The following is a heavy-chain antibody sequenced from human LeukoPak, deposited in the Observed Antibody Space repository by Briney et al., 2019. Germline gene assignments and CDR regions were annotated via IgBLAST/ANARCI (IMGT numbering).Heavy chain of an antibody. D-gene: IGHD6-13*01. V-gene: IGHV3-23*01. Sequence: PGGSLRLSCAASGFTFGTSAMSWVRQAPGKGPEWVATFGRSGSDTYYSDSVKGRFTIFRDNSKNTLYLQMNSLRDEDTAVYYCAKGSLGIWYYFDYWGQGTLVTVSS. CDR1: GFTFGTSA. CDR2: FGRSGSDT. CDR3: AKGSLGIWYYFDY. J-gene: IGHJ4*02.